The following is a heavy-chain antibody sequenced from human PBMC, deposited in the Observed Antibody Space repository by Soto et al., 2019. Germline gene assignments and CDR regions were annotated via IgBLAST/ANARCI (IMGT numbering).Heavy chain of an antibody. CDR2: IYYSGST. CDR1: GGSISSGDYY. D-gene: IGHD1-20*01. V-gene: IGHV4-30-4*01. CDR3: ARDLGGPYNWNEDVRWFDP. Sequence: PSETLSLTCTVSGGSISSGDYYWSWIRQPPGKGLEWIGYIYYSGSTYYNPSLKSRVTISVDTSKNQFSLKLSSVTAADTAVYYCARDLGGPYNWNEDVRWFDPWGQGTLVTVSS. J-gene: IGHJ5*02.